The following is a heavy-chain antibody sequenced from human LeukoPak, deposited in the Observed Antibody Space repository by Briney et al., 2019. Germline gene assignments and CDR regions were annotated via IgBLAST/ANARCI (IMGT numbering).Heavy chain of an antibody. Sequence: SVKVSCKASGGTFSSYAISWVRQAPGQGLEWMGRIIPIFGTANYAQKFQGRVTITTDESTSTAYMELSSLRSEDTAVYYCALPYYDFWSGYSSMDVWGKGATVTVSS. D-gene: IGHD3-3*01. CDR2: IIPIFGTA. V-gene: IGHV1-69*05. CDR3: ALPYYDFWSGYSSMDV. J-gene: IGHJ6*03. CDR1: GGTFSSYA.